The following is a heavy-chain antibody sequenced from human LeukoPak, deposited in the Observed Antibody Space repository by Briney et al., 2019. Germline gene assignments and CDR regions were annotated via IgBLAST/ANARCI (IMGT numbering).Heavy chain of an antibody. D-gene: IGHD1-7*01. CDR3: ARVELAPYYYYMDV. CDR2: ISSSGSTI. CDR1: GFSISSYE. V-gene: IGHV3-48*03. Sequence: PGGSLRLSCAASGFSISSYEMNWVRQAPGKELEWVSHISSSGSTIWYADSVKGRFTISRDNAKNSLYLQMNSLRAEDTAVYCCARVELAPYYYYMDVWGKGTTVTVSS. J-gene: IGHJ6*03.